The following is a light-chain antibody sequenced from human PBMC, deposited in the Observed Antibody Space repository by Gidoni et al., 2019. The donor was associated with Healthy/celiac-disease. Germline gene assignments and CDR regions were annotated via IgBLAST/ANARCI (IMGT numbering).Light chain of an antibody. J-gene: IGKJ2*01. V-gene: IGKV3-20*01. CDR3: QQYGSSPYT. CDR2: GAS. Sequence: ESVLTQSPGTLSLSPGERATLSSRASQSVSSSYLAWYQQKPGQAPRLLIYGASSRATGIPDRFSGSGSGTDFTLTISRLEPEDFAVYYCQQYGSSPYTFGQGTKLEIK. CDR1: QSVSSSY.